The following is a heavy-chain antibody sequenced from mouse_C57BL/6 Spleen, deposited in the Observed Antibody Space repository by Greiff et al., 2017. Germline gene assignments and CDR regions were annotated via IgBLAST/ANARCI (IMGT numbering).Heavy chain of an antibody. Sequence: QVQLQPSGAELVMPGASVKLSCKASGYTFTSYWMHWVKPRPGQGLEWIGEIDPSASYTKYNQKLKGKSTLSVDKSSITAYMQLSSLTSEDSAVYYCARDYYGSRYFDYWGQGTTLTVSS. J-gene: IGHJ2*01. CDR2: IDPSASYT. CDR3: ARDYYGSRYFDY. CDR1: GYTFTSYW. D-gene: IGHD1-1*01. V-gene: IGHV1-69*01.